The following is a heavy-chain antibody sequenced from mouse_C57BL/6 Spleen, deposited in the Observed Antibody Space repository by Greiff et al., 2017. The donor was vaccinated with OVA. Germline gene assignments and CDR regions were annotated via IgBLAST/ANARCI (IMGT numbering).Heavy chain of an antibody. CDR3: ARCGNSNWYFDV. Sequence: QVQLKESGAELVKPGASVKISCKASGYAFSSYWMNWVKQRPGKGLEWIGQIYPGDGDTNYNGKFKGKATLTADKSSSTAYMQLSSLTSEDSAVYFCARCGNSNWYFDVWGTGTTVTVSS. V-gene: IGHV1-80*01. D-gene: IGHD2-1*01. CDR1: GYAFSSYW. CDR2: IYPGDGDT. J-gene: IGHJ1*03.